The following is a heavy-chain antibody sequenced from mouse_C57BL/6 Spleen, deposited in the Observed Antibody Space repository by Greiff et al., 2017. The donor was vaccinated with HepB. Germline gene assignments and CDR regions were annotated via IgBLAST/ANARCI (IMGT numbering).Heavy chain of an antibody. D-gene: IGHD1-1*01. CDR2: IHPNSGST. Sequence: VQLQQPGAELVKPGASVKLSCKASGYTFTSYWMHWVKQRPGQGLEWIGMIHPNSGSTNYNEKFKSKATLTVDKSSSTAYMQLSSLTSEDSAVYYCASDYGSSYDYYAMDYWGQGTSVTVSS. V-gene: IGHV1-64*01. CDR3: ASDYGSSYDYYAMDY. J-gene: IGHJ4*01. CDR1: GYTFTSYW.